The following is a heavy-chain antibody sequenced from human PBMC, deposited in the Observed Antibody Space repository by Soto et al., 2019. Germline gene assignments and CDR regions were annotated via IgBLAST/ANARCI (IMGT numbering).Heavy chain of an antibody. D-gene: IGHD6-13*01. CDR2: INPSGGSA. Sequence: GASVKVSCKASGYTFTSYHMPWARQAPGQGLEWMGIINPSGGSASYAQKFQGTVTMTRDTSTSTVYMELSSLRSEDTDVYYCARDVSASAGLFDCWGQGTLVTVAS. CDR1: GYTFTSYH. V-gene: IGHV1-46*01. J-gene: IGHJ4*02. CDR3: ARDVSASAGLFDC.